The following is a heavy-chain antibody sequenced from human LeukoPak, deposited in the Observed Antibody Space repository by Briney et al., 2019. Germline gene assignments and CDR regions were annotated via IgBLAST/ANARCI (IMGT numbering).Heavy chain of an antibody. CDR2: ISSSGSTI. CDR1: GFTFSSYW. J-gene: IGHJ4*02. V-gene: IGHV3-48*04. CDR3: ARRATVTHFDY. Sequence: PGGSLRLSCAASGFTFSSYWMSWVRQAPGKGLEWVSYISSSGSTIYYADSVKGRFTISRDNAKNSLYLQMNSLRAEDTAVYYCARRATVTHFDYWGQGTLVTVSS. D-gene: IGHD4-17*01.